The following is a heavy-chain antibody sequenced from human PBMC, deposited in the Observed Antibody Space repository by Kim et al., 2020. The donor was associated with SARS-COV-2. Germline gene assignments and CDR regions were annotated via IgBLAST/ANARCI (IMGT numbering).Heavy chain of an antibody. V-gene: IGHV3-23*01. CDR2: ST. D-gene: IGHD3-22*01. Sequence: STYYADSMKGRFTISRDNSKNTLYLQMNSLRAEDTAVYYCAKPQVVAPRYWGQGTLVTVSS. J-gene: IGHJ4*02. CDR3: AKPQVVAPRY.